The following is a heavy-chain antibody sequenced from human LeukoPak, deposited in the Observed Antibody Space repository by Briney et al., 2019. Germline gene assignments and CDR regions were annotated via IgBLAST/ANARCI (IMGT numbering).Heavy chain of an antibody. D-gene: IGHD3-22*01. V-gene: IGHV4-30-2*01. J-gene: IGHJ4*02. Sequence: SETLSLTCAVSGGSISSGGYSWSWIRQPPGKGLEWIGYIYHSGSTNYNPSLKSRVTISVDTSKNQFSLKLSSVTAADTAVYYCARVSYYYDSSGYYGSHFDYWGQGTLVTVSS. CDR3: ARVSYYYDSSGYYGSHFDY. CDR1: GGSISSGGYS. CDR2: IYHSGST.